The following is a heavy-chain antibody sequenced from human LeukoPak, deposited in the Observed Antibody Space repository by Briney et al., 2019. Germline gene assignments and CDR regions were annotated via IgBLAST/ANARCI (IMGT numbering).Heavy chain of an antibody. D-gene: IGHD6-19*01. CDR3: ARDPGYSGGWDDY. V-gene: IGHV1-2*06. Sequence: ASVKVSCKASGYTFTGYYMHWVRQAPGQGLEWMGRINPNSGGTNYAQKFQGRVTMTRDTSISTAYMELSRLRSDDTAVYYCARDPGYSGGWDDYWGQGTLVTVSS. J-gene: IGHJ4*02. CDR2: INPNSGGT. CDR1: GYTFTGYY.